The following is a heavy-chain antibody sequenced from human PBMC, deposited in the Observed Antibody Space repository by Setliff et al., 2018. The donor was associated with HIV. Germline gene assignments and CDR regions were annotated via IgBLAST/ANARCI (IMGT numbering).Heavy chain of an antibody. V-gene: IGHV1-18*04. CDR3: ARGLVNLSRYYYYYMDV. J-gene: IGHJ6*03. Sequence: ASVKVSCKTSGYTFINYGITWVRQAPGQGLEWMGWISPYNDYTNYEQSLQGRVRMTTDTSTRTAYMDLRSLRSNDTAVYYCARGLVNLSRYYYYYMDVWGKGTTVTVSS. CDR2: ISPYNDYT. D-gene: IGHD3-10*01. CDR1: GYTFINYG.